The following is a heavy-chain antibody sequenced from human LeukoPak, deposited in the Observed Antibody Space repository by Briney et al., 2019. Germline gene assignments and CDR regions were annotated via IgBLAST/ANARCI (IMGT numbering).Heavy chain of an antibody. CDR1: GFTFSSYA. Sequence: GGSLRLSCAASGFTFSSYAMNWVRQAPGKGLAWVSRIDRDGSRINYADSVKGRFTISRDNGKNTLFLQMNSLRAEDAAVYYCVRGNDYGGPHYWGQGTLVTVSS. CDR3: VRGNDYGGPHY. J-gene: IGHJ4*02. V-gene: IGHV3-74*01. CDR2: IDRDGSRI. D-gene: IGHD4-23*01.